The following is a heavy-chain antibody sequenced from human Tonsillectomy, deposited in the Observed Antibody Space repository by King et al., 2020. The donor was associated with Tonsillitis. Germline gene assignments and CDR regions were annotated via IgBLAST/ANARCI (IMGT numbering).Heavy chain of an antibody. V-gene: IGHV1-2*02. CDR3: AKSGTAYGACDI. CDR2: IGPNSGGT. CDR1: GYTFTGYH. J-gene: IGHJ3*02. Sequence: VQLVESGAEVKKPGASVKVSCKASGYTFTGYHMHWVRQARGQGLEWMGWIGPNSGGTNYAQMFQGRVTMTRDTSITTAYMELSGLRSDDTAVYYCAKSGTAYGACDIWGQGTMVTVSS. D-gene: IGHD3-16*01.